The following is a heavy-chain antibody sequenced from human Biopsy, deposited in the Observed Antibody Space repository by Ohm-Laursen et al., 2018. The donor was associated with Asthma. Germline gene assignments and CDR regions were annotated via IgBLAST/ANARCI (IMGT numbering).Heavy chain of an antibody. CDR3: AKDVFPGWELRRGPDY. CDR2: ISFDGSNK. Sequence: SLRLSCAAFGFTFSNYGMHWVRQAPGKGLDWVAVISFDGSNKYYADFVKGRFTISRDNSKNTLYLQMNSLRAEDTAVYYCAKDVFPGWELRRGPDYWGQGTLVTVSS. J-gene: IGHJ4*02. D-gene: IGHD1-26*01. CDR1: GFTFSNYG. V-gene: IGHV3-30*18.